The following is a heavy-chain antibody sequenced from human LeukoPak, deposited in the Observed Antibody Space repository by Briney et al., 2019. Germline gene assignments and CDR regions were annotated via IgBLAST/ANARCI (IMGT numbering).Heavy chain of an antibody. CDR1: GFTFSSYA. V-gene: IGHV3-23*01. CDR3: AKASWLSTADAVL. J-gene: IGHJ4*02. CDR2: IRGNGDA. D-gene: IGHD2/OR15-2a*01. Sequence: GGSLRLSCVASGFTFSSYAMSWVRETPARGLEWVSSIRGNGDAFYADSVKGRFTLSRDESRNTVYLQLNKLRVEDTAIYYCAKASWLSTADAVLWGQGTVVTVSS.